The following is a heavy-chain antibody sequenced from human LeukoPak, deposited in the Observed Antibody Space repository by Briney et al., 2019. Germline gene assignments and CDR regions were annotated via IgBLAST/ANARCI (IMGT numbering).Heavy chain of an antibody. J-gene: IGHJ5*02. D-gene: IGHD1-7*01. CDR3: ARGATDTTRWLDP. V-gene: IGHV3-21*01. Sequence: NPGGSLRLSCEASGFNFNTYSMAWVRQAPGKGLEWVSIISRASESIFYGDSVKGRFTISRDNAKNSLYLQMNGLRAEDTAAYYCARGATDTTRWLDPWGQGTLVTVSS. CDR1: GFNFNTYS. CDR2: ISRASESI.